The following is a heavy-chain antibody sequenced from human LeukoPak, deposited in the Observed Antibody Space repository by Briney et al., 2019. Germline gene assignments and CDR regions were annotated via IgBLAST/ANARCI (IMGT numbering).Heavy chain of an antibody. V-gene: IGHV4-34*01. Sequence: SETLSLTCAVYGGSFSGYYWSWIRQPPGRGREWMGEIKHRGSTNYNPSLKSRVTIPVDTSKNQFSLNLCSATAADTAVYYCARHRTYYYGSGSYYPPWNYYYYMDVWGKGTTVTISS. CDR2: IKHRGST. CDR3: ARHRTYYYGSGSYYPPWNYYYYMDV. D-gene: IGHD3-10*01. CDR1: GGSFSGYY. J-gene: IGHJ6*03.